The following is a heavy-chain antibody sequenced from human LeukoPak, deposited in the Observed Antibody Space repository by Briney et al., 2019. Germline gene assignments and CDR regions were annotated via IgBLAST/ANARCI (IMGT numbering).Heavy chain of an antibody. J-gene: IGHJ4*02. CDR2: LYNAGST. Sequence: GGSLRLSCVASGFTVSNKYMSWVRQAPGKGLEWVSVLYNAGSTYYADSVKDRFTISRDNSKNTLYLQMSNLRVEDTAVYYCARAAYDSNGYTANHDYWGQGTLVTVSS. CDR1: GFTVSNKY. D-gene: IGHD3-22*01. V-gene: IGHV3-53*01. CDR3: ARAAYDSNGYTANHDY.